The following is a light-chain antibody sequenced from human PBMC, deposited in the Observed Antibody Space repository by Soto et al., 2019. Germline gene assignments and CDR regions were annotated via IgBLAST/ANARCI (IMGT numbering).Light chain of an antibody. J-gene: IGKJ1*01. CDR3: QQYGSSPWT. CDR2: GAS. CDR1: QSVSSY. Sequence: IVLTQSPATLSLSPGARATLSCRASQSVSSYLAWYQQKPGQAPRLLIYGASSRATGIPDRFSGSGSGTDFTLTISRLEPEDFAVYYCQQYGSSPWTFGQGTKVDIK. V-gene: IGKV3-20*01.